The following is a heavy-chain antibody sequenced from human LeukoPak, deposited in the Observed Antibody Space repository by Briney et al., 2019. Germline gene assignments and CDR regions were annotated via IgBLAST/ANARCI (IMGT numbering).Heavy chain of an antibody. CDR2: IYYSGST. V-gene: IGHV4-31*03. J-gene: IGHJ4*02. Sequence: PSETLSLTCTVSGGSISSGGYYWSWIRQHPGKGLEWIGYIYYSGSTYYNPSLKSRVTISVDTSKNQFSLKLSSVTAADTAVYYCARTYYDGSGWSSYYFDYWGQGTLVTVSS. D-gene: IGHD3-22*01. CDR3: ARTYYDGSGWSSYYFDY. CDR1: GGSISSGGYY.